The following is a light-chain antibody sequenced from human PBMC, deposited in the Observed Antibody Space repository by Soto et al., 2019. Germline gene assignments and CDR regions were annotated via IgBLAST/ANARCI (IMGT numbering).Light chain of an antibody. Sequence: EIVMTQSPATLSVSPGERATLSCRASQSVSSNLAWYQQKPGKAPRLLIYGASTRATGIPARFSGSGSGTEFTLNNSSLQSEDFAVYYCQQNNNWPPNPFGQGTKLEIK. J-gene: IGKJ2*01. CDR3: QQNNNWPPNP. CDR1: QSVSSN. CDR2: GAS. V-gene: IGKV3-15*01.